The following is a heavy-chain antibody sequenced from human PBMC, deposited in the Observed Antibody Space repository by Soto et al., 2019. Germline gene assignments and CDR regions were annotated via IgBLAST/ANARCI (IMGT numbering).Heavy chain of an antibody. Sequence: PGGSLRLSCAASGFTFSRYGMHWGRQAPGKGLEWVAVISYDGSNKYYADSVKGRFTISRDNSKNTLYLQMNSLKTEDTAVYYCTTDLRSCSSTSCYAGKNIDYWGQGTLVTVSS. V-gene: IGHV3-30*03. CDR3: TTDLRSCSSTSCYAGKNIDY. CDR2: ISYDGSNK. D-gene: IGHD2-2*01. J-gene: IGHJ4*02. CDR1: GFTFSRYG.